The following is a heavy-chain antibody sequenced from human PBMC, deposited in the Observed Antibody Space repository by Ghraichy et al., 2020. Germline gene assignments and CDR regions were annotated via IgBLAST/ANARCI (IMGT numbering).Heavy chain of an antibody. V-gene: IGHV4-38-2*02. D-gene: IGHD6-6*01. CDR1: GYSIRSGYY. CDR3: ARERGRSSSHQVGY. CDR2: IYHSGST. Sequence: SQTLSLTCTVSGYSIRSGYYWGWIRQPPGKGLEGIGSIYHSGSTYYNPSLKSRVTISVDTSKNQFSLKLGSVTAADTAVYYCARERGRSSSHQVGYWCQGTLVTVSS. J-gene: IGHJ4*02.